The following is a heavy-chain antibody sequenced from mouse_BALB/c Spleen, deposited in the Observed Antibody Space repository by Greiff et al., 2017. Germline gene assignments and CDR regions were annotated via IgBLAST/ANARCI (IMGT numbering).Heavy chain of an antibody. CDR2: ISNGGGST. J-gene: IGHJ3*01. CDR3: ARQEGLLGGFAY. D-gene: IGHD2-3*01. CDR1: GFTFSSYT. Sequence: EVQLQESGGGLVQPGGSLKLSCAASGFTFSSYTMSWVRQTPEKRLEWVAYISNGGGSTYYPDTVKGRFTISRDNAKNTLYLQMSSLKSEDTAMYYCARQEGLLGGFAYWGQGTLVTVSA. V-gene: IGHV5-12-2*01.